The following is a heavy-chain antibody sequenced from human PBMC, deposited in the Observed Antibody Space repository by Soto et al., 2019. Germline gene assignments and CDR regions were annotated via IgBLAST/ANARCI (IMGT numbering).Heavy chain of an antibody. D-gene: IGHD4-4*01. J-gene: IGHJ4*02. CDR2: ISEDSGTT. Sequence: GGSLRLSCATSGFNFNTNGMTWVRQAPGKGLEWVSIISEDSGTTYYAESAKGRFTVSRDNSKNTLYLQMNSLRAEDTAVYYSARNGYSKSPVDYWGQGTLVTVSS. CDR3: ARNGYSKSPVDY. CDR1: GFNFNTNG. V-gene: IGHV3-23*01.